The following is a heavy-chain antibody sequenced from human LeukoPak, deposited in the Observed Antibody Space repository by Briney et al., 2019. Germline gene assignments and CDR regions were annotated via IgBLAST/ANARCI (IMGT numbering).Heavy chain of an antibody. J-gene: IGHJ4*02. D-gene: IGHD3-10*01. CDR2: ISAYNGNT. Sequence: ASVKVSCKAPGYTFTSYGISWVRQAPGQGLEWMGWISAYNGNTNYAQKLQGRVTMTTDTSTSTAYMELRSLRSDDTAVYYCARGQYYYGSGSYSSFDYWGQGTLVTVSS. V-gene: IGHV1-18*01. CDR1: GYTFTSYG. CDR3: ARGQYYYGSGSYSSFDY.